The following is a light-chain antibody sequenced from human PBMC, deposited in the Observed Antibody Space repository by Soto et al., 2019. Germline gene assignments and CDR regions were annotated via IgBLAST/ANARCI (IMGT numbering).Light chain of an antibody. CDR3: QQYNNWIT. V-gene: IGKV3-15*01. J-gene: IGKJ5*01. Sequence: ELVMTQSPATLSVSPGERATVSCRASQSVARNLAWYQQKPGQAPRLLVYGASTRATGIPARFSGSGSGTEFTLTISSLQSEDFAVYYCQQYNNWITFGQGTRLEIK. CDR2: GAS. CDR1: QSVARN.